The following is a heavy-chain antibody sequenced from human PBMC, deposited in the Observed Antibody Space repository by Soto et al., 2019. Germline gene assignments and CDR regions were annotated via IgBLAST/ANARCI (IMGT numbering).Heavy chain of an antibody. CDR3: AKDAVYKDGLWLMDS. CDR2: VTGSGGQI. CDR1: GITISTYA. Sequence: PGGTLRLSCAASGITISTYAMTWVRQDPGKGLECGSGVTGSGGQIHYADSVKGRFTISKDNSKNTLYLQMSNLRDEDTALYYCAKDAVYKDGLWLMDSWGQGTLVTVSS. V-gene: IGHV3-23*01. D-gene: IGHD2-21*01. J-gene: IGHJ5*02.